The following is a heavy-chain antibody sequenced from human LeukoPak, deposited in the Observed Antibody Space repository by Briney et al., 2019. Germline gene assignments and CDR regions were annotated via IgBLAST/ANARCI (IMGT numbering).Heavy chain of an antibody. CDR1: GFTFSNYA. J-gene: IGHJ4*02. D-gene: IGHD3-10*01. Sequence: PGGSLRLSCAASGFTFSNYAMSWVRQPPGKGLEWIGEINHSGSTNYNPSLKSRVTISVDTSKNQFSLKLSSVTAADTAVYYCARLRLVRGVLRSYFDYWGQGTLVTVSS. CDR2: INHSGST. CDR3: ARLRLVRGVLRSYFDY. V-gene: IGHV4-34*01.